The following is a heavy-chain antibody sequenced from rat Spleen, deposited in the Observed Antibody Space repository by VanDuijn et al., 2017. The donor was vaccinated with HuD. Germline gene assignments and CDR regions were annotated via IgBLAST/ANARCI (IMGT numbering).Heavy chain of an antibody. V-gene: IGHV5-25*01. J-gene: IGHJ2*01. CDR1: GFTFSNYY. D-gene: IGHD1-1*01. Sequence: EVHLVESGGGLVQPGRSIKLSCAASGFTFSNYYMAWVRQAPTKGLEWVASISTGGGNTYYRDSVKGRFTISRDNAKSFLQMDSLRSGDTATYYCARHPDYSNYFDYWGQGVMVTVSS. CDR2: ISTGGGNT. CDR3: ARHPDYSNYFDY.